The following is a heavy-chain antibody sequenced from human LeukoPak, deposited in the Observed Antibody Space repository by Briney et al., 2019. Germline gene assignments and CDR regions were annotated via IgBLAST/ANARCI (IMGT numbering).Heavy chain of an antibody. V-gene: IGHV3-23*01. CDR3: ATFPSYDSSGHDGFDV. J-gene: IGHJ3*01. CDR1: GFTFKSHA. CDR2: TSGSGGSK. Sequence: GGSLRLSCAASGFTFKSHAMSWVRQAPGKGLEWVSATSGSGGSKFYADSVKGRFTISRDNSKDTLYLQMNSLRAEDTAIYYCATFPSYDSSGHDGFDVWGQGTRVTVSS. D-gene: IGHD3-22*01.